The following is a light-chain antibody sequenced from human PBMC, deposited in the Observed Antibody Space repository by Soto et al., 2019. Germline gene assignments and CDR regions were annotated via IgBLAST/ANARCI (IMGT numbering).Light chain of an antibody. V-gene: IGLV6-57*04. Sequence: LTQPHSVSESPGKTVTISCTRSSGSIASNYVQWYQQRPGSAPTTVIYEDNQRPSGVPDRFSGSIDSSSNSASLTISGLKTEDEAHYYCQSYDSSNPVVFGGGTQLTVL. CDR3: QSYDSSNPVV. CDR2: EDN. J-gene: IGLJ2*01. CDR1: SGSIASNY.